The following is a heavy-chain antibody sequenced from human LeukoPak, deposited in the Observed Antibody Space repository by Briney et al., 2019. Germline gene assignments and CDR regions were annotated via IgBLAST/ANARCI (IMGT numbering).Heavy chain of an antibody. D-gene: IGHD5-12*01. CDR3: ARREMATTLDY. J-gene: IGHJ4*02. Sequence: GGSLRLSCAASGFTFSSYSMNLVRQAPGKGLEWVSSISSSSSYIYYADSVKGRFTTSRDNAKNSLYLQMNSLRAEDTAVYYCARREMATTLDYWGQGTLVTVSS. CDR1: GFTFSSYS. V-gene: IGHV3-21*01. CDR2: ISSSSSYI.